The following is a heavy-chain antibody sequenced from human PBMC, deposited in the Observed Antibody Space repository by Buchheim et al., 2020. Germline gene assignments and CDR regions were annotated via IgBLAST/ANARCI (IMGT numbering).Heavy chain of an antibody. J-gene: IGHJ4*02. CDR2: VYYSGSA. CDR1: GGSINSGNYY. D-gene: IGHD6-13*01. CDR3: ARSLHVFRAAAGPLDF. Sequence: QLQLQESGPGLVKPSETLSITSTVSGGSINSGNYYWAWIRQPPGKGLEWIGSVYYSGSASYNPSLKSRVAISVDTSKNQFSLKLRSVTAADTAFYYCARSLHVFRAAAGPLDFWGQGTL. V-gene: IGHV4-39*07.